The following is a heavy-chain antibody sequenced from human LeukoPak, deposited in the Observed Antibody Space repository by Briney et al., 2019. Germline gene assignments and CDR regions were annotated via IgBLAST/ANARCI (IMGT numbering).Heavy chain of an antibody. V-gene: IGHV1-18*01. J-gene: IGHJ6*03. CDR2: ISAYNGNT. CDR1: GYTFISYG. Sequence: ASVKVSCKASGYTFISYGISWVRQAPGQGLEWMGWISAYNGNTNYAQKLQGRVTMTTDTSTSTAYMELRSLRSDDTAVYYCASQTYYDFWSGYPSYYYYYMDVWGKGTTVTVSS. CDR3: ASQTYYDFWSGYPSYYYYYMDV. D-gene: IGHD3-3*01.